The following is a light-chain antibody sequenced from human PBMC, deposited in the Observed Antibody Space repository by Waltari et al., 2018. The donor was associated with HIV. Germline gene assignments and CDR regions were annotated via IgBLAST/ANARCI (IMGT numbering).Light chain of an antibody. Sequence: ETVMTQSPATLFVSPGERATLLCRASQSLSSDLAWYQQKPGQAPRLLMYDASTRATGIPARFSGSGSGTEFTLTISSLPAEDFAVYYCQQYNNWPPGYTFGQGTKLQIK. CDR2: DAS. CDR1: QSLSSD. J-gene: IGKJ2*01. V-gene: IGKV3-15*01. CDR3: QQYNNWPPGYT.